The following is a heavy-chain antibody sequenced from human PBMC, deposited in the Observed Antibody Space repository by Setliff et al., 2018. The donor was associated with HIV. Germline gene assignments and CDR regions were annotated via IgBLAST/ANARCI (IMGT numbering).Heavy chain of an antibody. CDR3: VRDLHFAFDI. CDR2: IYYSRST. V-gene: IGHV4-39*02. Sequence: SETLSLTCTVSGGSITTSTFYWGWIRQPPGKGLEWIGSIYYSRSTYYNPSLKSRLTITQHTSKNHFSLSLRAEDTAVYYCVRDLHFAFDIWGQGTMVTVSS. CDR1: GGSITTSTFY. D-gene: IGHD3-3*02. J-gene: IGHJ3*02.